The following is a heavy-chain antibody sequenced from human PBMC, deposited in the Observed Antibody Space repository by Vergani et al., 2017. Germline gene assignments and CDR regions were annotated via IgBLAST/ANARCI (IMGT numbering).Heavy chain of an antibody. CDR2: MDYSGST. J-gene: IGHJ4*02. CDR3: ASKRGACRAAYCHSYDF. V-gene: IGHV4-39*01. D-gene: IGHD2-15*01. Sequence: QVQLQESGPGLVKPSETLSLTCTVSGDSVISTDYHWGWIRQPPRKGLEWIGSMDYSGSTSYNQSLESRISISFETPKNQFSLRLTSVTAAYTAVYYCASKRGACRAAYCHSYDFWGPGTLVGVSS. CDR1: GDSVISTDYH.